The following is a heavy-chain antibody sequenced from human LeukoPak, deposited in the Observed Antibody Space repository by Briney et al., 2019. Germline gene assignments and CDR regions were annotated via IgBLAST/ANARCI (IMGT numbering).Heavy chain of an antibody. Sequence: PWASVNVSCKASGGTFSSYAISWVRQAPGQGLEWMGGIIPIFGTANYAQKFQGRVTITADESTSAAYMELSSLRSEDTAVYYCARAGSSWYGIDYWGQGTLVTVSS. J-gene: IGHJ4*02. D-gene: IGHD6-13*01. V-gene: IGHV1-69*01. CDR3: ARAGSSWYGIDY. CDR2: IIPIFGTA. CDR1: GGTFSSYA.